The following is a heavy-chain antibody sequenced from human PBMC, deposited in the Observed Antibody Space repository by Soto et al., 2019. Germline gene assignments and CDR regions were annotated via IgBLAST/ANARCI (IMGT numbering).Heavy chain of an antibody. CDR2: FDPEDGET. J-gene: IGHJ4*02. D-gene: IGHD2-2*01. V-gene: IGHV1-24*01. CDR3: ATSHPQRYFDY. CDR1: GYTPTEFS. Sequence: ASVKGSCKVSGYTPTEFSMHWVRQAPGKGLEWMGGFDPEDGETIYAQKFQGRVTMTEDTSTDTAYMELSSLRSEDTAVYYCATSHPQRYFDYWGQGTLVTVSS.